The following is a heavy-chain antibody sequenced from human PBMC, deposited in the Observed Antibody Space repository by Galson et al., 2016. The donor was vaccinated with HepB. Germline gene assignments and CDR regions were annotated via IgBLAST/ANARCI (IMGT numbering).Heavy chain of an antibody. Sequence: SLRLSCAASGFTFSSYSMNWVRQAPGKGLEWVSGFSSSSDNKVYAESVKGRFTISRDNAKNSLYLQMNSLRAEDTAVYYCARDPSGSLDYWGQGILVTVSS. CDR1: GFTFSSYS. V-gene: IGHV3-21*01. J-gene: IGHJ4*02. CDR3: ARDPSGSLDY. CDR2: FSSSSDNK. D-gene: IGHD1-26*01.